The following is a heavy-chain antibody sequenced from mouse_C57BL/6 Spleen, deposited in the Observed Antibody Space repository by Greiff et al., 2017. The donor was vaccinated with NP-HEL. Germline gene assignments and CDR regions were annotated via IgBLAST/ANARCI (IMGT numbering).Heavy chain of an antibody. CDR1: GYTFTSYT. CDR3: ARWGDYDGFAY. J-gene: IGHJ3*01. D-gene: IGHD2-4*01. CDR2: INPSSGYT. Sequence: QVQLQQSGAELARPGASVKMSCKASGYTFTSYTMHWVKQRPGQGLEWIGYINPSSGYTKYNQKFKDKATLTADKSSSTAYMQLSSLTSEDSAVDYCARWGDYDGFAYWGQGTLVTVSA. V-gene: IGHV1-4*01.